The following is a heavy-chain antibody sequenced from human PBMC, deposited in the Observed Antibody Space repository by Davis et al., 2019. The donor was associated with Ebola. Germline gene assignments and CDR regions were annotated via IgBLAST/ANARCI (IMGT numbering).Heavy chain of an antibody. D-gene: IGHD3-10*01. CDR3: ARLPGWFGELDWYFDL. Sequence: MPSETLSLTCAVSGGSISSSNWWSWVRQPPGKGLEWIGEIYHSGSTNYNPSLKSRVTISVDKSKNQFSLKLSSVTAADTAVYYCARLPGWFGELDWYFDLWGRGTLVTVSS. V-gene: IGHV4-4*02. CDR2: IYHSGST. J-gene: IGHJ2*01. CDR1: GGSISSSNW.